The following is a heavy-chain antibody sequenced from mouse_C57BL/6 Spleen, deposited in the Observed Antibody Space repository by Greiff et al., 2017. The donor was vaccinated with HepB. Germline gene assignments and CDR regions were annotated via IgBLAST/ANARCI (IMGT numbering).Heavy chain of an antibody. CDR3: ARPTTVVEDYAMDY. D-gene: IGHD1-1*01. CDR1: GYTFTSYG. CDR2: IYPRSGNT. V-gene: IGHV1-81*01. Sequence: QVQLQQSGAELARPGASVKLSCKASGYTFTSYGISWVKQRTGQGLEWIGEIYPRSGNTYYNEKFKGKATLTADKSSSTAYMELRSLTSEDSAVYFCARPTTVVEDYAMDYWGQGTSVTVSS. J-gene: IGHJ4*01.